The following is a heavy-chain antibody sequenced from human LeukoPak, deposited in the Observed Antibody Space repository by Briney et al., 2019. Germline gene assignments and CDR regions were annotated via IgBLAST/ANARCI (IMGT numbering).Heavy chain of an antibody. J-gene: IGHJ4*02. CDR3: ARPTNIWSAFHF. V-gene: IGHV1-2*02. CDR1: GYTFTAYP. D-gene: IGHD2-2*01. Sequence: ASVKVSCKASGYTFTAYPMHWVRQAPGQGLEWMGWINSNTGSINYAQKFQGRVTMTRDTSISTAYMELSSLRSDDTALYYCARPTNIWSAFHFWGQGTLVTVSS. CDR2: INSNTGSI.